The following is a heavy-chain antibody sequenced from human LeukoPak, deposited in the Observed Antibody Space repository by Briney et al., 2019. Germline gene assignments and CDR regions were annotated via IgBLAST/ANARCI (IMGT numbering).Heavy chain of an antibody. CDR2: IRYDGSNK. Sequence: GGSLRLSCAASGFTFSSYGMHWVRQAPGKGLEWVAFIRYDGSNKYYADSVKGRLTISRDNSKKTLYLQMNSLRAEDTAIYYCAKDGPIIYYYFMDVWGTGTTVTISS. CDR1: GFTFSSYG. V-gene: IGHV3-30*02. CDR3: AKDGPIIYYYFMDV. J-gene: IGHJ6*03.